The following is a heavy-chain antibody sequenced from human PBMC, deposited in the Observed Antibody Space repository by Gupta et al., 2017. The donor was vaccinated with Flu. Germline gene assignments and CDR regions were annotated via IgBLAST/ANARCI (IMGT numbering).Heavy chain of an antibody. CDR2: ISLNSGSI. V-gene: IGHV3-9*01. CDR3: AKTAYYDSSGYNDY. Sequence: EVQLVESGRGLVQPGRSLRLSCAASGFTFDDYAMHWVRQAPGKGLEWVSGISLNSGSIGYADSVKGRFTISRDNAKKSLYLQMNSLRAEDTALYYCAKTAYYDSSGYNDYWGQGTLVTVSS. D-gene: IGHD3-22*01. CDR1: GFTFDDYA. J-gene: IGHJ4*02.